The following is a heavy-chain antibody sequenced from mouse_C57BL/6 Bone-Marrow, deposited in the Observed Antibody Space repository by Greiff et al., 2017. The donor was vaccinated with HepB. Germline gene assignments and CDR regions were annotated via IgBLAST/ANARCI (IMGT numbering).Heavy chain of an antibody. V-gene: IGHV1-18*01. CDR2: INPNNGGT. CDR3: ARRSDYYGVDY. J-gene: IGHJ2*01. CDR1: GYTFTDYN. D-gene: IGHD1-1*01. Sequence: VQLQQSGPELVKPGASVKIPCKASGYTFTDYNMDWVKQSHGKSLEWIGDINPNNGGTIYNQKFKGKATLTVDKSSSTAYMELRSLTSEDTAVYYCARRSDYYGVDYWGQGTTLTVSS.